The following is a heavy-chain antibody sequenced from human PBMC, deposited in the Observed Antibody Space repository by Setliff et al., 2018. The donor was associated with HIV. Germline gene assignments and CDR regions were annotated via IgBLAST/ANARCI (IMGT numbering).Heavy chain of an antibody. V-gene: IGHV4-39*01. CDR3: ASRGIVVVTMSMPDEFFVH. CDR1: GVSTSSSHYY. J-gene: IGHJ1*01. D-gene: IGHD2-21*02. CDR2: IYYSGSA. Sequence: SETLSLTCTVSGVSTSSSHYYWGWIRQPPGKGLEWIGSIYYSGSAYYNSSLRSRLTISVDTSKNQFSLKLKSVTAADTAVYYCASRGIVVVTMSMPDEFFVHWGHGTLVTVSS.